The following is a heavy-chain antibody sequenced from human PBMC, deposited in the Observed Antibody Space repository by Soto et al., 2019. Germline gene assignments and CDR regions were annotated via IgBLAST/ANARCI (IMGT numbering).Heavy chain of an antibody. Sequence: ASVKVSCKASGGTFSSYAISWVRQAPGQGLEWMGGIIPIFGTANYAQKFQGRVTITADESTSTAYMELSSLRSEDTAVYYCARTKEYSSSSGGGDYYYYYGMDVWGQGTTVTVSS. CDR3: ARTKEYSSSSGGGDYYYYYGMDV. CDR2: IIPIFGTA. CDR1: GGTFSSYA. D-gene: IGHD6-6*01. V-gene: IGHV1-69*13. J-gene: IGHJ6*02.